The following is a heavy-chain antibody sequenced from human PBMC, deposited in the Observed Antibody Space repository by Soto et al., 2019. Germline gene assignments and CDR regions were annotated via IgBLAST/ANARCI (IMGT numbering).Heavy chain of an antibody. CDR3: AREGGAFLGSTMGDFDY. CDR2: IQQDGSEK. D-gene: IGHD1-26*01. V-gene: IGHV3-7*01. J-gene: IGHJ4*02. Sequence: GESLRLSCAASGFTFSSYWMSWVRQAPGKGLEWVANIQQDGSEKYYGDSEKARMTKSRDNANNSLYLQINSLRAEDLGVYYCAREGGAFLGSTMGDFDYWGQGTLVTVSS. CDR1: GFTFSSYW.